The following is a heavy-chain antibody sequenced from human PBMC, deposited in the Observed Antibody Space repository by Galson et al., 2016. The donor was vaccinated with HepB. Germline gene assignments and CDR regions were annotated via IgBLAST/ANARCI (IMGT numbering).Heavy chain of an antibody. Sequence: SLRLSCAASGFTFSTYWMHWVRQAPGKGLVWVSRINSDGSTISYADSVKGRITITKDNARNTLSLQMNRLRADDTAVYYCVRGDTSGWYVFGDCWGQGNLVTVSS. V-gene: IGHV3-74*01. CDR2: INSDGSTI. CDR1: GFTFSTYW. J-gene: IGHJ4*02. CDR3: VRGDTSGWYVFGDC. D-gene: IGHD6-19*01.